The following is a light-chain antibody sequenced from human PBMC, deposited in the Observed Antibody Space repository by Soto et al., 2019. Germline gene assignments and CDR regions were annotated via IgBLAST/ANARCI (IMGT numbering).Light chain of an antibody. Sequence: DIVLTQSPATLSLSPGERATLSCRASQSVTNYLVWYQQKPGQAPRLLIHGASNRATAIPARFSGSGSGTDFTLTISSLEPEDFAVYYCQQRYNWPRTFGQGTQVEIK. CDR3: QQRYNWPRT. J-gene: IGKJ1*01. CDR1: QSVTNY. CDR2: GAS. V-gene: IGKV3-11*01.